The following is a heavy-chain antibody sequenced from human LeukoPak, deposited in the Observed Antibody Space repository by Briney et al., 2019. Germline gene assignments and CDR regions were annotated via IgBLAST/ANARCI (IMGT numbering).Heavy chain of an antibody. Sequence: SVKVSCKASGYTFTSYGISWVRQAPGQGLEWMGRIIPYLGMALYAQRFKGRLTITADKSPSTAYMELSSLTSDDTAVYFCARDLVCTMNCKDSWGQGTLVTVSS. CDR1: GYTFTSYG. J-gene: IGHJ4*02. CDR3: ARDLVCTMNCKDS. D-gene: IGHD3/OR15-3a*01. V-gene: IGHV1-69*04. CDR2: IIPYLGMA.